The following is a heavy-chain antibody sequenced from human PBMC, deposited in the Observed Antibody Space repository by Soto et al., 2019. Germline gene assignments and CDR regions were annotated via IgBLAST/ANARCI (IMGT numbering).Heavy chain of an antibody. Sequence: GESLKISCKGSGYSFTSYWIAWVRQMPGKGLEWMGIIYPGDSDTRYSPSFQGQVTISADKSISTAYLQWSSLKASDTTMYYCARVFEGGNSVGPLDYWGQGTLVTVSS. CDR1: GYSFTSYW. J-gene: IGHJ4*02. D-gene: IGHD2-21*02. V-gene: IGHV5-51*01. CDR3: ARVFEGGNSVGPLDY. CDR2: IYPGDSDT.